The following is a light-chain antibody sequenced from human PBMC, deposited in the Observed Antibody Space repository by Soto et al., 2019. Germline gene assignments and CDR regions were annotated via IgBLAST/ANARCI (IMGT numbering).Light chain of an antibody. V-gene: IGKV1-39*01. CDR2: AAS. Sequence: VQITQSPSSLSALVGDRVTITCRASQSVSRYLNWYQHKPGKAPKLLINAASNLRSGVPSRFSGSGSGTDFTLTIDGLQPEDFAVYYCQQSYITPPITSGQRTRLEIK. CDR1: QSVSRY. J-gene: IGKJ5*01. CDR3: QQSYITPPIT.